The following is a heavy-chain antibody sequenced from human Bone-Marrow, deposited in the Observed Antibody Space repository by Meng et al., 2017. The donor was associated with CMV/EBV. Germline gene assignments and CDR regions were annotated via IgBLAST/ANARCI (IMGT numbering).Heavy chain of an antibody. V-gene: IGHV4-34*01. Sequence: SQTLSLTCAVYGGSFSGYYWSWIRQPPGKGLEWIGEINHSGNTNYNPSLKSRVTISVDTSKNQFSLKLSSVTAADTAVYYCARCSYYYYGMDVWGQGTTVTVSS. CDR1: GGSFSGYY. CDR3: ARCSYYYYGMDV. CDR2: INHSGNT. D-gene: IGHD2-15*01. J-gene: IGHJ6*02.